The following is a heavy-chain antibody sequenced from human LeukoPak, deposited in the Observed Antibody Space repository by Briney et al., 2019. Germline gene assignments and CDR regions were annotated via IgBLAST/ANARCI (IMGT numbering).Heavy chain of an antibody. Sequence: KPSETLSLTCTVSGGSISSYYWSWIRQPAGKGLEWIGRIYTSGSTNYNPSLKSRVTMSVDTSKNQFSLKLSSVTAADTAVYYCARGIAARPRGVAGYYYYYMDVWGKGTTVTVSS. D-gene: IGHD6-6*01. CDR2: IYTSGST. CDR1: GGSISSYY. CDR3: ARGIAARPRGVAGYYYYYMDV. V-gene: IGHV4-4*07. J-gene: IGHJ6*03.